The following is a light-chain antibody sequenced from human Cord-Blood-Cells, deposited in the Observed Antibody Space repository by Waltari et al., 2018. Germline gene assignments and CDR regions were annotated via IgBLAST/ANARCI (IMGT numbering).Light chain of an antibody. CDR1: QSISSY. V-gene: IGKV1-39*01. J-gene: IGKJ4*01. CDR2: AAS. CDR3: QQSYSTPLT. Sequence: DIQMTPSPSSLSASVGDSVPITCRASQSISSYLNWYQQKPGKAPKLLIYAASSLQSGVPSRFSGSGSGTDFTLTISSLQPEDFATYYCQQSYSTPLTFGGGTKVEIK.